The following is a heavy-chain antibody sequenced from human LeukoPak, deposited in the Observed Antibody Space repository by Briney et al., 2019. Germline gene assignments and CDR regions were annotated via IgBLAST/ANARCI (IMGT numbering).Heavy chain of an antibody. V-gene: IGHV3-7*04. Sequence: PGGSLRLSCAASGFTFSGFWKSWVRQAPTKGLEWVANIKYDGSDKRYVDSVKGRFSVSGDNANNSLYLQMNSLRAEDTAVYYCVRGGGSFDSWGQGTLVTVSS. CDR2: IKYDGSDK. D-gene: IGHD3-16*01. CDR1: GFTFSGFW. CDR3: VRGGGSFDS. J-gene: IGHJ4*02.